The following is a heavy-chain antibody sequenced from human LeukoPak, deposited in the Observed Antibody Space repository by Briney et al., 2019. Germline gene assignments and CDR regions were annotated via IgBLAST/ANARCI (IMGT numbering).Heavy chain of an antibody. J-gene: IGHJ6*03. Sequence: GGSLRLSCAASGFTFSSYSMNWVRQAPGKGLEWVSYISSGSSTIYYADFVKGRFTISRDNAKNSLYLQMNGLSAEDTALYYCARNYYYKDVWGKGTTVTVSS. CDR1: GFTFSSYS. CDR3: ARNYYYKDV. V-gene: IGHV3-48*04. CDR2: ISSGSSTI.